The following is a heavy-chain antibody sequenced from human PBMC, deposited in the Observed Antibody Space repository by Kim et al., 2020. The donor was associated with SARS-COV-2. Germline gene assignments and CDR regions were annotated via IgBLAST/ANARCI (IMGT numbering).Heavy chain of an antibody. CDR3: TREPCSGGSCFGMDV. D-gene: IGHD2-15*01. V-gene: IGHV3-30*03. CDR2: ISHDGNDK. J-gene: IGHJ6*02. Sequence: GGSLRLSCGASGFSLSTYGMHWVCQAPDRGLEWVAIISHDGNDKYYGDPVKGRFTISRDNSKNTVYLQMSSLRAEDTAVYYCTREPCSGGSCFGMDVWGQGTTVTVSS. CDR1: GFSLSTYG.